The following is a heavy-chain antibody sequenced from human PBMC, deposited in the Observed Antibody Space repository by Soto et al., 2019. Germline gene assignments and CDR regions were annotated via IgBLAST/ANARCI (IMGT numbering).Heavy chain of an antibody. Sequence: QVPLVQSGAEVKKPGSSVKVSCKASGGTFSSYTITWVRQAPGQGLEWLGRIIPIFGLTNYAQKFQDRVTITADRSTTTAYMELSRRRSEDTAVYYCMRDWESTTQTWGFGDSWGQGTLVTVSS. CDR1: GGTFSSYT. D-gene: IGHD1-1*01. CDR3: MRDWESTTQTWGFGDS. V-gene: IGHV1-69*08. CDR2: IIPIFGLT. J-gene: IGHJ4*02.